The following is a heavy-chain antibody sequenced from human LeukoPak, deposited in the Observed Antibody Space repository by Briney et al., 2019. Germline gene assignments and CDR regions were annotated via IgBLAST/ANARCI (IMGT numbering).Heavy chain of an antibody. J-gene: IGHJ6*04. Sequence: GGLRLSCSGTGFTFSSYAMHWVRQAPGKGLEYVSAISSNGGSTYYADSVKGRFTISRDNSKNTLYLQMSSLRAGDAAVYYCVKGESASTMLRGYYGMDVWCKGTAVTVSS. CDR1: GFTFSSYA. CDR3: VKGESASTMLRGYYGMDV. CDR2: ISSNGGST. V-gene: IGHV3-64D*06. D-gene: IGHD3-10*01.